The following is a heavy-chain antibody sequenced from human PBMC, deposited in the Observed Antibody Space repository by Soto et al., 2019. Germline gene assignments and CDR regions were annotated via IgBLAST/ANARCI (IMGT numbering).Heavy chain of an antibody. Sequence: QVQMVQSGAGVKKPGASVKVSCRASGYSFTSYDGNWVRQATGQGLEGMGWMNPNSGNTAFAQKFQGRVTMTRDTPISTAYMELSGLRSEDTAVYYCARYPYTSYCSDGSCSYDAFDIWGQGTVVTVSS. CDR2: MNPNSGNT. J-gene: IGHJ3*02. CDR3: ARYPYTSYCSDGSCSYDAFDI. D-gene: IGHD2-15*01. V-gene: IGHV1-8*01. CDR1: GYSFTSYD.